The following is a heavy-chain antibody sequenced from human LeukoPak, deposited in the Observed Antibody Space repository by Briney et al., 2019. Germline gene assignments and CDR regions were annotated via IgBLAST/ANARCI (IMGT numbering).Heavy chain of an antibody. CDR3: AREWYGDSGLGNY. Sequence: PSGTLSLTCTVSGYSISSGYYWGWIRQPPGKGLEWIGSIYHSGSTYYNPSLKSRVTISVDTSKNQFSLKLSSVTAADTAVYYCAREWYGDSGLGNYWGQGTLVTVSS. V-gene: IGHV4-38-2*02. D-gene: IGHD4-17*01. CDR1: GYSISSGYY. CDR2: IYHSGST. J-gene: IGHJ4*02.